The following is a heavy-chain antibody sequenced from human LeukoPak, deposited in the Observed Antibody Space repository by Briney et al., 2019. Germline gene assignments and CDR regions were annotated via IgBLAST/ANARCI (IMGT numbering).Heavy chain of an antibody. D-gene: IGHD6-13*01. V-gene: IGHV3-30*04. CDR1: GFTFSSYA. CDR2: ISYDGSNK. Sequence: TGGSLRLSCAASGFTFSSYAMHWVRQAPGKGLEWVAVISYDGSNKYYADSVKGRFTISRDNSKNTLYLQMNSLRAEDTAVYYCARSGGSWYGLDYWGQGTLVTVSS. CDR3: ARSGGSWYGLDY. J-gene: IGHJ4*02.